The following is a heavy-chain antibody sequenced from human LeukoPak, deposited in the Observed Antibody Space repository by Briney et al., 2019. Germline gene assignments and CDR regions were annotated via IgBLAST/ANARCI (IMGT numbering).Heavy chain of an antibody. V-gene: IGHV3-33*01. CDR2: IWYDGSNK. Sequence: GGSLRLSCAASGFTFSSYGMHWVRQAPGKGLEWVAVIWYDGSNKYYADSVKGRFTISRDNSKNTLYLQMNSLRAEDTAVYYCAGESYPYSSSWYPFDYWGQGTLVTVSS. CDR3: AGESYPYSSSWYPFDY. CDR1: GFTFSSYG. D-gene: IGHD6-13*01. J-gene: IGHJ4*02.